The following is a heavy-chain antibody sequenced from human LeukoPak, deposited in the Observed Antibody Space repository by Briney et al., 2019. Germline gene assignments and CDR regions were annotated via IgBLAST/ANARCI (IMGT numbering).Heavy chain of an antibody. J-gene: IGHJ4*02. D-gene: IGHD3-22*01. CDR1: GYTFTGYY. CDR2: INPNNGGT. V-gene: IGHV1-2*02. Sequence: ASVKISCKASGYTFTGYYMHWVRQAPGQGLEWMGWINPNNGGTNYAQRFQGRVTMTRDTSISTAYMELSSLRSDDTAVYYCARDRYYYDGSGYSRLFDYWGQGTLVTVSS. CDR3: ARDRYYYDGSGYSRLFDY.